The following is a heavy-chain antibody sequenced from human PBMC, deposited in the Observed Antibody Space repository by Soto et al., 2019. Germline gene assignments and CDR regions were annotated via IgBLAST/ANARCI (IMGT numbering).Heavy chain of an antibody. D-gene: IGHD3-10*01. Sequence: EVQLVESGGGSIQTGGSLRLSCAASGFTFSSYNMNWVRQAPGKGLEWISYISSTGSTTYYADYVKGRFTTSRDNAKNSLFLQMNSLRDEDTAVYYCAIEARGFDYWGQGTLVTVSS. J-gene: IGHJ4*02. V-gene: IGHV3-48*02. CDR2: ISSTGSTT. CDR1: GFTFSSYN. CDR3: AIEARGFDY.